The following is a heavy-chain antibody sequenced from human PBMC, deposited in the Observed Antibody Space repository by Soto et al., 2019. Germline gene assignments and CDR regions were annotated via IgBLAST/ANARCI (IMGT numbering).Heavy chain of an antibody. V-gene: IGHV4-31*03. Sequence: SETLSLTCTVSGGSISSGGYYWSWIRQHPGKGLEWIGYIYYSGSTYYNPSLKSRVTISVDTAKNQFSLKLSSVNAADTAVYYCAREGGNCDPVYFDYWGQGSLVTVYS. J-gene: IGHJ4*02. CDR2: IYYSGST. CDR3: AREGGNCDPVYFDY. CDR1: GGSISSGGYY. D-gene: IGHD2-15*01.